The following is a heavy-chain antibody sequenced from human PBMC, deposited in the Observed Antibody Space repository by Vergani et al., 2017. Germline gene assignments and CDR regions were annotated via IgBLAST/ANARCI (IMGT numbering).Heavy chain of an antibody. V-gene: IGHV6-1*01. Sequence: QVQLPQSGPGLVKPSQTLSLTCAIPGDSVSSNSAAWTWIRQSPSRGLEWLGRTYDRSKWYNAYAVSVKSRITITPDTSKNPFSLPLNSVPPEDTAGYYCAREETVVSCSSASCDSYYYYCYMYVWGKGTTVTVSS. CDR2: TYDRSKWYN. J-gene: IGHJ6*03. D-gene: IGHD2-2*01. CDR3: AREETVVSCSSASCDSYYYYCYMYV. CDR1: GDSVSSNSAA.